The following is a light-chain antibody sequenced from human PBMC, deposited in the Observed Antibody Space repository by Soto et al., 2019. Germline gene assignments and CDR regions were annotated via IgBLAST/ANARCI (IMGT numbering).Light chain of an antibody. CDR2: AAS. CDR1: QSISSY. Sequence: DIQVTPSPSSLSASVGERVTLPFRASQSISSYLNWYQQKPGKAPKLLIYAASSLQSGVPSRFSGSGSGTDFTLTISSLQPEDFATYYCQQSYSTPWTFGQGTKVDIK. J-gene: IGKJ1*01. CDR3: QQSYSTPWT. V-gene: IGKV1-39*01.